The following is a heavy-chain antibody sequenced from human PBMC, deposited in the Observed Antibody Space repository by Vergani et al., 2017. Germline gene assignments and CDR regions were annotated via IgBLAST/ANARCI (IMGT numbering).Heavy chain of an antibody. CDR2: IYHSGST. CDR3: ARQVMIVVVKG. CDR1: GDSISSGYY. J-gene: IGHJ4*02. D-gene: IGHD3-22*01. V-gene: IGHV4-38-2*01. Sequence: QLQLQESGSGLVKPSQTLSLTCAVSGDSISSGYYWGWIRQPPGKGLEWIGSIYHSGSTYYNPSLKSRVTISVDTSKNQFSLKLSSVTAADTAVYYCARQVMIVVVKGWGQGTLVTVSS.